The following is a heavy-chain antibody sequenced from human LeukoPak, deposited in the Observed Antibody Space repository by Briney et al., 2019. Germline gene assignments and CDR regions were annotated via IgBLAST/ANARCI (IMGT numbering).Heavy chain of an antibody. J-gene: IGHJ4*02. Sequence: PGGSLRLSCAASGFTVSSNYMSWVRQAPGKGLEWVSVIYSGGSTYYADSVKGRFTISRDNSKNTLYLQMNSLRAEDTAVYYCASSGPYCSGGSCYVYWGQGTLVTVSS. V-gene: IGHV3-53*01. CDR1: GFTVSSNY. CDR3: ASSGPYCSGGSCYVY. CDR2: IYSGGST. D-gene: IGHD2-15*01.